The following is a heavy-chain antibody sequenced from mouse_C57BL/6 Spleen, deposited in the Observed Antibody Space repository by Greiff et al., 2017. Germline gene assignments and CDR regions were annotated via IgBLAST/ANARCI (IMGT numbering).Heavy chain of an antibody. D-gene: IGHD1-1*01. CDR3: ASLITTVVEGAWFAY. CDR2: INPSTGGT. J-gene: IGHJ3*01. CDR1: GYSFTGYY. V-gene: IGHV1-42*01. Sequence: VQLQQSGPELVKPGASVKISCKASGYSFTGYYMNWVKQSPEKSLEWIGEINPSTGGTTYNQKFKAKATLTVDKASSTAYMQLKSLTSEDSAVYYCASLITTVVEGAWFAYWGQGTLVTVSA.